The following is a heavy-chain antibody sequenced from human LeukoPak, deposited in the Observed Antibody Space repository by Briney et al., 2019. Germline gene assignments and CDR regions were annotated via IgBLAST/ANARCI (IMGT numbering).Heavy chain of an antibody. V-gene: IGHV3-33*07. CDR1: GFSFSSYA. CDR2: IWYDGSNK. J-gene: IGHJ4*02. CDR3: GRGTSGIAAAGYFDY. D-gene: IGHD6-13*01. Sequence: GKSLRLSCAASGFSFSSYAMYWVRQAPGKGLEWVAVIWYDGSNKYYADSVKGRFTISRDNSKNTMHLQMNSLRAEDTAMYYCGRGTSGIAAAGYFDYWGQGTLVTVSS.